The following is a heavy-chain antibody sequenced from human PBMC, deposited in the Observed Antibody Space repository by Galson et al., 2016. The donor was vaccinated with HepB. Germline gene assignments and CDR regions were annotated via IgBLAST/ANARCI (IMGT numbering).Heavy chain of an antibody. V-gene: IGHV3-73*01. J-gene: IGHJ4*02. CDR1: GFTFSVSA. D-gene: IGHD3-10*01. CDR2: IKTTANSYAT. Sequence: SLRLSCAASGFTFSVSAIHWVRQPSGKGLEWVGRIKTTANSYATAYAASVKGRFTISRDSSKNTLYLQMNSLRTEDTAMYYCATVNYISGTHYWGQGTLVTVSS. CDR3: ATVNYISGTHY.